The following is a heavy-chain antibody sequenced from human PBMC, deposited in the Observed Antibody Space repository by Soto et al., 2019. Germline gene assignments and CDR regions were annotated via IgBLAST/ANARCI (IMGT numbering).Heavy chain of an antibody. Sequence: QVQLVESGGGVVQPGRSLRLSCAASGFTFSSYGMHWVRQAPGKGLEWVAVISYDGSNKYYADSVKGRFTIYRDNSKNTLYLQMNSLRAEDTAVYYCAKDTELLWFGELSFRMDVWGQGTTVTVSS. V-gene: IGHV3-30*18. J-gene: IGHJ6*02. CDR1: GFTFSSYG. D-gene: IGHD3-10*01. CDR2: ISYDGSNK. CDR3: AKDTELLWFGELSFRMDV.